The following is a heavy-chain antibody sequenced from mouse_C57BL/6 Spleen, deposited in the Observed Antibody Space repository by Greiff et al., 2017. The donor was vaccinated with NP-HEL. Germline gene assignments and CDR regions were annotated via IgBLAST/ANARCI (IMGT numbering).Heavy chain of an antibody. Sequence: EVKLMESEGGLVQPGSSMKLSCTASGFTFSDYYMAWVRQVPEKGLEWVANINYDGSSTYYLDSLKSRFIISRDNAKNILYLQMSSLKSEDTATYYCARGLRTYYFDYWGQGTTLTVSS. V-gene: IGHV5-16*01. CDR3: ARGLRTYYFDY. D-gene: IGHD1-1*01. CDR2: INYDGSST. J-gene: IGHJ2*01. CDR1: GFTFSDYY.